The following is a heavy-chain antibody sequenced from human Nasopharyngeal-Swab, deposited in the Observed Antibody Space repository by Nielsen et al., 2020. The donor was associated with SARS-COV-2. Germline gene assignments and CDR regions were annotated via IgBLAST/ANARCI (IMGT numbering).Heavy chain of an antibody. Sequence: GGSLRLSCAASGFTFSSYSMNWVRQAPGKGLEWVSSISSSSSYIYYADSVKGRFTISRDNAKNSLYLQMNSLRAEDTAVYYCARDSGLGYYYYYGMDVWGQGTTVTVPS. V-gene: IGHV3-21*01. CDR1: GFTFSSYS. J-gene: IGHJ6*02. D-gene: IGHD3-22*01. CDR2: ISSSSSYI. CDR3: ARDSGLGYYYYYGMDV.